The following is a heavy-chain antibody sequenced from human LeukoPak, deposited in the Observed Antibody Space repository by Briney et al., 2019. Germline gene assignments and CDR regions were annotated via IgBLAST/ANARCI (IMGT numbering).Heavy chain of an antibody. CDR2: INHSGST. CDR1: GGSFSGCY. J-gene: IGHJ6*02. V-gene: IGHV4-34*01. Sequence: SETLSLTCAVYGGSFSGCYWSWIRQPPGKGLEWIGEINHSGSTNYNPSLKSRVTISVDTSKNQFSLKLSSVTAADTAVYYCAREVGPNYDILTGYYTHSMDVWGQGTTVTVSS. CDR3: AREVGPNYDILTGYYTHSMDV. D-gene: IGHD3-9*01.